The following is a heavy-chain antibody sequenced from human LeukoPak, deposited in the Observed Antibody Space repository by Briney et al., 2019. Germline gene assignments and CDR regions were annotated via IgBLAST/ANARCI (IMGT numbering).Heavy chain of an antibody. V-gene: IGHV3-30*04. D-gene: IGHD6-19*01. CDR2: ISYDGSNK. CDR3: ASKSLQYSSGWYTVDY. J-gene: IGHJ4*02. CDR1: GSIFSSYA. Sequence: GGSLRLSCAASGSIFSSYAMHWVRQAPGKGLEWVAVISYDGSNKYYADSVKGRFTISRDNSKNTLYLQMNSLRAEDTAVYYCASKSLQYSSGWYTVDYWGQGTLVTVSS.